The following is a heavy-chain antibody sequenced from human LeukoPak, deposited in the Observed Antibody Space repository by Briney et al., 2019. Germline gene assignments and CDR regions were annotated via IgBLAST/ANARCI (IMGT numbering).Heavy chain of an antibody. CDR1: EFTFSNYG. J-gene: IGHJ4*02. CDR3: AKGDSGFYFYFDY. CDR2: ISSDGSEE. D-gene: IGHD3-22*01. V-gene: IGHV3-30*18. Sequence: GKSLGLSCAASEFTFSNYGMHWVRQAPGKGLELVAGISSDGSEECYADSVEGRFTISRDNPKNTLYLEMNSLRAEDTAVYYCAKGDSGFYFYFDYWGQGTLVTVSS.